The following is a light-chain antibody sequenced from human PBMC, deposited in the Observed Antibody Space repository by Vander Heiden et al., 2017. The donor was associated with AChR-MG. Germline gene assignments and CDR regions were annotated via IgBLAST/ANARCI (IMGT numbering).Light chain of an antibody. CDR3: QQYNSSIFT. V-gene: IGKV1-5*03. CDR2: KAS. Sequence: DIQVTQSPSTLSASVGDRVTITCRASQSISSWLAWYQQKPGKAPKLLIYKASSLESGVPSRFSGSGSGTEFTLTISSLQPDDFATYYCQQYNSSIFTFGPGTKVDIK. CDR1: QSISSW. J-gene: IGKJ3*01.